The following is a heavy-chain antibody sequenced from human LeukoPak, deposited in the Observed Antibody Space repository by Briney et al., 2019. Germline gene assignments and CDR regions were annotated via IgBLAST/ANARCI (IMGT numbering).Heavy chain of an antibody. D-gene: IGHD5-18*01. V-gene: IGHV1-2*06. Sequence: GASVKVSCMASGYTFTGYYMHWVRQAPGQGLEWMGRINPNSGGTNYAQKFQGRVTMTRDTSISTAYVELSRLRSDDTAVYYCAARGYRYADPIDYWGQGTLVTVSS. CDR1: GYTFTGYY. CDR2: INPNSGGT. J-gene: IGHJ4*02. CDR3: AARGYRYADPIDY.